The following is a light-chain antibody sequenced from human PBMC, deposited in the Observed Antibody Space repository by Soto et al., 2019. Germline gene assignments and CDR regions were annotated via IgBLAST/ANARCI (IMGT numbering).Light chain of an antibody. CDR1: SSDVGAYNY. V-gene: IGLV2-14*01. CDR3: SSYTISSTYV. CDR2: DVT. Sequence: QSALTQPASVSGSPGQSIAISCTGTSSDVGAYNYVSWHQQYPGKAPKLVIYDVTNRPSGVSNRFSGSKSGSTASLTISGLQAEDEADYYCSSYTISSTYVFGTGTKVTVL. J-gene: IGLJ1*01.